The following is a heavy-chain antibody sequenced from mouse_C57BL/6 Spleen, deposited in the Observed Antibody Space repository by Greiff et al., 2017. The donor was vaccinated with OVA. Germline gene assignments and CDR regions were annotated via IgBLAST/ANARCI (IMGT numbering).Heavy chain of an antibody. J-gene: IGHJ2*01. CDR2: IYPRSGNT. CDR1: GYTFTSYG. CDR3: ASAYYSNYVNFDY. Sequence: QVQLQQSGAELARPGASVKLSCKASGYTFTSYGISWVKQRTGQGLEWIGEIYPRSGNTYYNEKFKGKATLTADKSSSTAYMELRSLTSEDSAVYFCASAYYSNYVNFDYWGQGTTRTVSS. D-gene: IGHD2-5*01. V-gene: IGHV1-81*01.